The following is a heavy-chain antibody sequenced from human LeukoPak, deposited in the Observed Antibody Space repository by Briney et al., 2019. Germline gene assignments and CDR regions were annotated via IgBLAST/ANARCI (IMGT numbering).Heavy chain of an antibody. CDR1: GFTFSSSA. J-gene: IGHJ4*02. Sequence: GGSLRLSCAASGFTFSSSAMSWVRQAPGKGLEWVSYISSSSSTIFYADSVKGRFTISRDNAKNSLYLQMNSLRAEDTAVYYCARDRWTGFDYWGQGTLVTVSS. CDR2: ISSSSSTI. V-gene: IGHV3-48*01. CDR3: ARDRWTGFDY. D-gene: IGHD3/OR15-3a*01.